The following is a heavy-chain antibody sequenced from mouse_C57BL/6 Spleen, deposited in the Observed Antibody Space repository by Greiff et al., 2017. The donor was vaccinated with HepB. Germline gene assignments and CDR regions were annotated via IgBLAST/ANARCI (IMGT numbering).Heavy chain of an antibody. Sequence: VQLQQSGPELVKPGASVKMSCKASGYTFTDYYMHWVKQKPGKGLEWIGEIYPGSGNTYYNEKFKGKATLTADTSSSTAYMQLSSLTSEDSAVYFCARSSTVVADYWGQGTTLTVSS. CDR2: YPGSGNTY. D-gene: IGHD1-1*01. CDR3: RSSTVVADY. J-gene: IGHJ2*01. CDR1: YTFTDYYM. V-gene: IGHV1-83*01.